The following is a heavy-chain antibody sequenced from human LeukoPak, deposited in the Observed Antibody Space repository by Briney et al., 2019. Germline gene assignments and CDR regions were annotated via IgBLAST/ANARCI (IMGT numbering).Heavy chain of an antibody. J-gene: IGHJ4*02. V-gene: IGHV4-30-2*01. CDR2: ISPSGSG. CDR1: GGSITRGIFS. Sequence: PSETLSLTCAVSGGSITRGIFSWSWVRQPRGKGREWIGYISPSGSGYYSPSLKNRVTISVDRSNNQLSLNLTSVTAADTAVYYCARVSVGANFDYWGQGTLVTVSS. CDR3: ARVSVGANFDY. D-gene: IGHD1-26*01.